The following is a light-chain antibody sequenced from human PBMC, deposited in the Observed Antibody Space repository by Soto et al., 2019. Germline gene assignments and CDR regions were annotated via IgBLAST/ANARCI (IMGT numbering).Light chain of an antibody. CDR3: QQYKAWPLFS. Sequence: EIVMTQSPATLSVSPGDRATLSCRASQSVGRNVAWYQQKPGQPPSLLMYDTSTRATGVPARFSGSGSGTEFTLTISSLQSEDFALYHCQQYKAWPLFSFGQGTKLEIK. CDR1: QSVGRN. J-gene: IGKJ2*03. V-gene: IGKV3-15*01. CDR2: DTS.